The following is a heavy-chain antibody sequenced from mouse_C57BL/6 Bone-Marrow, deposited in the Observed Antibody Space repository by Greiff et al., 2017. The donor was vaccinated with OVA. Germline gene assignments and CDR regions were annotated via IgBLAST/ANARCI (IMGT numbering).Heavy chain of an antibody. CDR1: GYTFTSYW. CDR3: ARPRYYGSSPAWFAY. D-gene: IGHD1-1*01. V-gene: IGHV1-55*01. Sequence: QVQLQQSGAELVKPGASVKMSCKASGYTFTSYWITWVKQRPGQGLEWIGDIYPGSGSTNYNEKFKSKATLTVDTSSSTAYMQLSSLTSEDSAVYYCARPRYYGSSPAWFAYWGQGTLVTVSA. CDR2: IYPGSGST. J-gene: IGHJ3*01.